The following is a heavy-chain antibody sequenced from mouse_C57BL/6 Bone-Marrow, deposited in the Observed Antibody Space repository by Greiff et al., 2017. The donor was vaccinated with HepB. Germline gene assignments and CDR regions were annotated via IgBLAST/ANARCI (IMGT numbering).Heavy chain of an antibody. V-gene: IGHV7-3*01. J-gene: IGHJ4*01. D-gene: IGHD1-1*01. CDR1: GFTFTDYY. CDR3: ARYYDGRQYYYAMDY. CDR2: IRNKANGYTT. Sequence: EVQLVESGGGLVQPGGSLSLSCAASGFTFTDYYMSWVRQPPGKALEWLGFIRNKANGYTTEYSASVKGRFTISRDNSQSILYLQMNALRAEDSATYYCARYYDGRQYYYAMDYWGQGTSVTVSS.